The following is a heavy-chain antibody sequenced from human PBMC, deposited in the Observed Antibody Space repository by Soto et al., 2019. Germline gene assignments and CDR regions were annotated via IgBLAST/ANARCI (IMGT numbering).Heavy chain of an antibody. D-gene: IGHD6-19*01. J-gene: IGHJ4*02. CDR3: AKSVAGNGAFDY. V-gene: IGHV1-2*02. CDR1: GYTFTGYY. Sequence: ASVKVSCKASGYTFTGYYMHWVRQAPGQGLEWMGWINPNSGGTNYAQKFQGRVTMTRDTSISTAYMELSRLRSDDTAVYYCAKSVAGNGAFDYWGQGTLVTVSS. CDR2: INPNSGGT.